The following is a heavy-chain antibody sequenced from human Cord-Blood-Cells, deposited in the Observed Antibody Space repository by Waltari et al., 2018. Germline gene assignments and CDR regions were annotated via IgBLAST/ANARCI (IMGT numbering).Heavy chain of an antibody. J-gene: IGHJ4*02. CDR2: IYPGDYDT. D-gene: IGHD7-27*01. V-gene: IGHV5-51*01. Sequence: EVQLVQSGAEVKKPGESLQISCKGYGCSFTRHWSCWTGQMPGKGLAWMGIIYPGDYDTRYSPAFQGQVTISADKSISTAQLQWSSLKASDTAMYYCARQSLHWGASIDYWGQGTLVTVSS. CDR3: ARQSLHWGASIDY. CDR1: GCSFTRHW.